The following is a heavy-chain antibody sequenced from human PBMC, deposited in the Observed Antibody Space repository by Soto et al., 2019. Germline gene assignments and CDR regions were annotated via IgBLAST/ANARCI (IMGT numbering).Heavy chain of an antibody. Sequence: GGSLRLSCAASGFTFSSYGMHWVRQAPGKGLEWVAVISYDGSNKYYADSVKGRFTISRDNSKNTLYLQMNSLRAEDTAVYYCAKDQESYYDSSGVDYWGQGTLVTV. V-gene: IGHV3-30*18. J-gene: IGHJ4*02. CDR3: AKDQESYYDSSGVDY. CDR1: GFTFSSYG. CDR2: ISYDGSNK. D-gene: IGHD3-22*01.